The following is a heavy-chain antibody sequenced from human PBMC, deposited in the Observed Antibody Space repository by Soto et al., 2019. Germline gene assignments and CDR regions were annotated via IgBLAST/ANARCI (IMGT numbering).Heavy chain of an antibody. V-gene: IGHV2-5*02. CDR2: IYWDDDK. D-gene: IGHD3-10*01. CDR3: ARDSYGSGYGMDV. Sequence: QITLKESGPTLVKPTQPLTLTCTFSGFSLTRGVAVGWIRQPPGKALEWLALIYWDDDKRYSPSLKSRLTITKDTSKNQVVLTMTTLGPVDTATYYCARDSYGSGYGMDVWGQGTTVTVSS. CDR1: GFSLTRGVA. J-gene: IGHJ6*02.